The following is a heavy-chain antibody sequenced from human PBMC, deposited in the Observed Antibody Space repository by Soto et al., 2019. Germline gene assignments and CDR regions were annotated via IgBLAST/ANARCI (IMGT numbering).Heavy chain of an antibody. D-gene: IGHD2-15*01. CDR2: ISGSGGST. J-gene: IGHJ6*02. V-gene: IGHV3-23*01. CDR1: GFTFSSYA. CDR3: AKDRADIVGVLEYYYYGMGV. Sequence: EVQLLESGGGLVQPGGSLRLSCAASGFTFSSYAMSWVRQAPGKGLEWVSAISGSGGSTYYADSVKGRFTISRDNSKNTVQRQMNSLRAEDTAVYYCAKDRADIVGVLEYYYYGMGVWGQGTTVPVSS.